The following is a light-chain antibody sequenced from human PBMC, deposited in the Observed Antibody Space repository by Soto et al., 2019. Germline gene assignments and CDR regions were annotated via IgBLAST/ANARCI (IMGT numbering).Light chain of an antibody. CDR2: DVI. V-gene: IGLV2-11*01. CDR1: SSDVGEYNY. J-gene: IGLJ1*01. Sequence: QSALTQPRSVSGSPGQTVTISCTGTSSDVGEYNYVSWYQKYPGKAPKVMIYDVIKRPSGVPERFSGAKSGNTASLTISGLQGEDEADYFCFSFTTDWTHVFGTGTKLTVL. CDR3: FSFTTDWTHV.